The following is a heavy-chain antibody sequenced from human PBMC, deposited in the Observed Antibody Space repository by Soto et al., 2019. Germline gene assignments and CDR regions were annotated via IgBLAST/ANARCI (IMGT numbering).Heavy chain of an antibody. D-gene: IGHD3-3*01. CDR2: IYYSGST. V-gene: IGHV4-31*03. J-gene: IGHJ6*02. CDR1: GGSISSGGYY. CDR3: ARREDYDFWSGYSQNYYYGMDV. Sequence: SETLSLTCTVSGGSISSGGYYWSWIRQHPGKGLEWIGYIYYSGSTYYNPSLKSRVTISVDTSKNQFSLKLSSVTAADTAVYYCARREDYDFWSGYSQNYYYGMDVWGQGTTVTVSS.